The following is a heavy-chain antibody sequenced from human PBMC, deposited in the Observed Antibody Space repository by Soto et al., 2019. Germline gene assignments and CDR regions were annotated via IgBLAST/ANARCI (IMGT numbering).Heavy chain of an antibody. Sequence: GGSLRLSCAASGFTFSSYAMSWVRQAPGKGLEWVSAISGSGGSTYYADSVKGRFTISRDNSKNTLYLQMNSLRAEDTAVYYWAKVLSPGFNWYYYYGMDVWGQGTTVTVSS. CDR1: GFTFSSYA. CDR2: ISGSGGST. J-gene: IGHJ6*02. CDR3: AKVLSPGFNWYYYYGMDV. V-gene: IGHV3-23*01. D-gene: IGHD3-10*01.